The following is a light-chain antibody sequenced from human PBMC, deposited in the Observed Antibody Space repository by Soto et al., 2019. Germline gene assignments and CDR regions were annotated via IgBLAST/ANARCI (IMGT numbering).Light chain of an antibody. CDR1: QSVSSN. CDR2: DAS. CDR3: QQRSSWPRIT. V-gene: IGKV3-11*01. J-gene: IGKJ5*01. Sequence: EIVMTQSPATLSVSPGERATLSCRASQSVSSNLAWYQQKPGQAPRLLIYDASNRATGIPARFSGSGSGTDFTLTISSLEPDDFAVYYCQQRSSWPRITFGQGTRLEIK.